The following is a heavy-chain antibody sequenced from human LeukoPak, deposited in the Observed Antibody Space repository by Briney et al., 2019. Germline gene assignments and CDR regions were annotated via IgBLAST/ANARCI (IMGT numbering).Heavy chain of an antibody. CDR2: INPNSGGT. CDR1: GYTFTGYY. CDR3: AREQIVVVPAATGALDY. J-gene: IGHJ4*02. Sequence: ASVKVSCKASGYTFTGYYMHWVRQAPGQGLEWMGWINPNSGGTNYAQKFQGRVTMTRDTSISTAYMELSRLRSDDTAVYYCAREQIVVVPAATGALDYWGQGTLVTVPS. V-gene: IGHV1-2*02. D-gene: IGHD2-2*01.